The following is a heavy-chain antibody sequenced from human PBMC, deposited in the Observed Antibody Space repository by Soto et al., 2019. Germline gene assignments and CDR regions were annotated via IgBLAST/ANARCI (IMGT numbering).Heavy chain of an antibody. CDR2: ISRSGDST. V-gene: IGHV3-23*01. D-gene: IGHD6-19*01. J-gene: IGHJ4*02. CDR3: AKTDKFNPQSSGWANRFDY. Sequence: EVQLLESGGGLVQPGGSLRLSCAASGFTFSSYAMTWVRQAPGKGLEWVSTISRSGDSTYYRDSVKGRFTISRDNSKNTVYLQMNSLRAEDTAGYYCAKTDKFNPQSSGWANRFDYWGQGPLVTVSS. CDR1: GFTFSSYA.